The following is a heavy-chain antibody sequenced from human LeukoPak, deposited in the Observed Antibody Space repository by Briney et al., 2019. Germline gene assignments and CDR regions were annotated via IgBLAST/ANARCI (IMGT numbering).Heavy chain of an antibody. V-gene: IGHV3-11*01. CDR3: ARGLVKPWVTIFGVVTHRGIVWFDP. CDR1: GFTFSDYY. CDR2: ISSSGSTI. J-gene: IGHJ5*02. D-gene: IGHD3-3*01. Sequence: GGSLRLSCAASGFTFSDYYMSWIRQAPGKGLEWVSYISSSGSTIVYADSVKGRFTVSRDNAKNSMFLQMNSLRAEDTAVYYCARGLVKPWVTIFGVVTHRGIVWFDPWGQGTLVTVSS.